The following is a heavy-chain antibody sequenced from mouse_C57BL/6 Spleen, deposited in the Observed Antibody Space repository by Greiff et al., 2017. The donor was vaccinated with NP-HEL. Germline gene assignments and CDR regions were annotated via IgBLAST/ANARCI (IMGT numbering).Heavy chain of an antibody. V-gene: IGHV3-6*01. CDR3: ARSGYYGSSYVGLYAMDY. Sequence: EVQRVESGPGLVKPSQSLSLTCSVTGYSITSGYYWNWIRQFPGNNLEWMGYISYDGSNNYNPSLKNRISITRDTSKNQFFLKLNSVTTEDTATYYCARSGYYGSSYVGLYAMDYWGQGTSVTVSS. CDR1: GYSITSGYY. D-gene: IGHD1-1*01. J-gene: IGHJ4*01. CDR2: ISYDGSN.